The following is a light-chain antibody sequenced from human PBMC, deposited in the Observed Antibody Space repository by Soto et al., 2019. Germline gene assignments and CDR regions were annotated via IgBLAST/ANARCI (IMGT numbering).Light chain of an antibody. CDR1: QGISNY. CDR2: AAS. CDR3: QKYNSAPLT. V-gene: IGKV1-27*01. J-gene: IGKJ4*01. Sequence: IPMTQSPSSLSTSVGDRVTLTCRASQGISNYLAWYQQKPGKVPKLLIYAASTLQSGVPARFSGSGSGTDFTLTISSLQPEDVATYYCQKYNSAPLTFGGGTKVDI.